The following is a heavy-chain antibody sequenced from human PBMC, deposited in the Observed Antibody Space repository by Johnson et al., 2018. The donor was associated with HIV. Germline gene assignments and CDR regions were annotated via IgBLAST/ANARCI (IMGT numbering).Heavy chain of an antibody. CDR1: GFTFSSYW. Sequence: EVHLVESGGGLVQPGGSLRLSCAASGFTFSSYWMSWVRQAPGKGLEWVANIKQDGSEKYYVDSVKGRFTISRDNAKNSLYLQMNSLRAEDTAVYYCAREYYYDSSGTPVFDIWGQGTMVTVSS. J-gene: IGHJ3*02. V-gene: IGHV3-7*01. CDR2: IKQDGSEK. D-gene: IGHD3-22*01. CDR3: AREYYYDSSGTPVFDI.